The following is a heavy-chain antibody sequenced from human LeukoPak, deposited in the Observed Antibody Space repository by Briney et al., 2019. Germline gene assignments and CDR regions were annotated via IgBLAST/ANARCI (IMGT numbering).Heavy chain of an antibody. CDR2: ISYDESDK. V-gene: IGHV3-30*18. D-gene: IGHD2-15*01. CDR1: GFTFSNYG. Sequence: GRSLRLSCAASGFTFSNYGMHWVRQAPGKGLEWVAVISYDESDKYYADSVKGRFAISRDNSKNTLYLQMNSLRPEDTAVYYCAKGVVAATNAAYYGMDVWGQGTTVTVSS. J-gene: IGHJ6*02. CDR3: AKGVVAATNAAYYGMDV.